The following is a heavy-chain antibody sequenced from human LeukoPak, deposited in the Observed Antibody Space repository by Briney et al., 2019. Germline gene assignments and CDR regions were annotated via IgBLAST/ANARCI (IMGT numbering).Heavy chain of an antibody. CDR1: GFTFSSYW. V-gene: IGHV3-7*01. D-gene: IGHD1-26*01. CDR2: IKEDGSEK. J-gene: IGHJ6*03. Sequence: GGSLRLSCAASGFTFSSYWLSWVRQAPGKGLEWVANIKEDGSEKYYVDSLKGRFTVSRDNAKNALYLQINGLRVGDTAVYYCARVGAVRYWYYMDVWGKGTTVTVSS. CDR3: ARVGAVRYWYYMDV.